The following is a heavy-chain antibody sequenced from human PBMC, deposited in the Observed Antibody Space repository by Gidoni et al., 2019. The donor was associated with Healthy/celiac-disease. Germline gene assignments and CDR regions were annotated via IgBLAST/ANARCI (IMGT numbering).Heavy chain of an antibody. CDR2: ISYDGSNK. CDR1: GFPFSSYA. CDR3: ARDTSGGSYYYFDY. Sequence: QVQPVESGGGVVQPGRSLRLSCAASGFPFSSYAMHWVRQAPGKGLEWVAVISYDGSNKYYADSVKGRFTISRDNSKNTLYLQMNSLRAEDTAVYYCARDTSGGSYYYFDYWGQGTLVTVSS. J-gene: IGHJ4*02. D-gene: IGHD1-26*01. V-gene: IGHV3-30-3*01.